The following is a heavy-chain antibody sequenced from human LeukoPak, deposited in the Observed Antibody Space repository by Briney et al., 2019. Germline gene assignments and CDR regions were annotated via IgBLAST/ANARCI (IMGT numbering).Heavy chain of an antibody. CDR3: ARGDPSGRPGIGFDY. CDR1: RGSISNAY. V-gene: IGHV4-59*01. Sequence: SETLSLTCTVSRGSISNAYWSWIRQPPGKGLEWIGLFHDSEGTNYNPSLKSRAAISVDTSKNQFSLMLTSVTAADTAVYYCARGDPSGRPGIGFDYWGQGTLVTVSS. D-gene: IGHD1-26*01. CDR2: FHDSEGT. J-gene: IGHJ4*02.